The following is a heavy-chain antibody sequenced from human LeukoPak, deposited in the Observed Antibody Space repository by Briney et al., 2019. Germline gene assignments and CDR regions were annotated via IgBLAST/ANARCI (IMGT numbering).Heavy chain of an antibody. CDR1: GHTLTELS. CDR3: ATDVWVGATTGTFDY. J-gene: IGHJ4*02. CDR2: FDPEDGET. V-gene: IGHV1-24*01. Sequence: ASVKVSCKVSGHTLTELSMHWVRQAPGKGLEWMGGFDPEDGETIYAQKFQGRVTMTEDTSTDTAYMELSSLRSEDTAVYYCATDVWVGATTGTFDYWGQGTLVTVSS. D-gene: IGHD1-26*01.